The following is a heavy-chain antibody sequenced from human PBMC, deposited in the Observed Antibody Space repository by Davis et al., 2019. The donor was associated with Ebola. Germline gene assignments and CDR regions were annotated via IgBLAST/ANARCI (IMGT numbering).Heavy chain of an antibody. CDR3: ARDRGVGGAFDI. CDR2: ISYDGSNK. J-gene: IGHJ3*02. CDR1: GFTFSSYG. D-gene: IGHD3-10*01. V-gene: IGHV3-30*03. Sequence: GESLKISCAASGFTFSSYGMHWVRQAPGKGLEWVAVISYDGSNKYYADSVKGRFTISRDNSKNTLYLQMNSLRAEDTAMYYCARDRGVGGAFDIWGQGTMVTVSS.